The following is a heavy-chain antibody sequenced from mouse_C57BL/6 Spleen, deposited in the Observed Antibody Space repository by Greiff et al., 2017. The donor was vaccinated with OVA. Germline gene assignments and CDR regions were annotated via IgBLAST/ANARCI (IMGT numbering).Heavy chain of an antibody. J-gene: IGHJ2*01. Sequence: QVQLQQSGAELVRPGASVTLSCKASGYTFTDYEMHWVKQTPVHGLEWIGAIDPETGGTAYNQKFKGKAILTADNSSSTAYLELRSLTSEDSAVYYCTRRGLGRRDYWGQGTTLTVSS. CDR2: IDPETGGT. D-gene: IGHD4-1*01. CDR3: TRRGLGRRDY. V-gene: IGHV1-15*01. CDR1: GYTFTDYE.